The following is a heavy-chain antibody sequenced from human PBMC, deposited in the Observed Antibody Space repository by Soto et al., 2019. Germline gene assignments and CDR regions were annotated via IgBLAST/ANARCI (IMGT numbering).Heavy chain of an antibody. Sequence: QVQLQESGPGLVKPSETLSLTCTVSGGSISSYYWSWIRQPPGKGLEWIGYIYNSGSTNYNPSLKRRGTIPVDTSKNQFPLKLSSVTAADTAVYYCARGSTGYSSSWYRYWGQGTLVTVSS. CDR1: GGSISSYY. V-gene: IGHV4-59*08. CDR3: ARGSTGYSSSWYRY. D-gene: IGHD6-13*01. J-gene: IGHJ4*02. CDR2: IYNSGST.